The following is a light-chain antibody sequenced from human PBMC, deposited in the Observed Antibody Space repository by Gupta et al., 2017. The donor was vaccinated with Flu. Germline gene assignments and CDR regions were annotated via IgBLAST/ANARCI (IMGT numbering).Light chain of an antibody. CDR3: HQDDTTPIS. J-gene: IGKJ2*03. V-gene: IGKV4-1*01. CDR2: WAS. Sequence: DIVMTQSPDSLAVSLGERATINCKSSQSILYSSNNKNYLAWYQQKPGQPPKLLIYWASTRESGVPDRFSGSGSGTDFTLTITSLQAEDVAVYYCHQDDTTPISFGLGTKLEIK. CDR1: QSILYSSNNKNY.